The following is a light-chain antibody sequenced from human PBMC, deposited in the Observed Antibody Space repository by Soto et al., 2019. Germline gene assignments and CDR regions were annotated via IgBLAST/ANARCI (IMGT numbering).Light chain of an antibody. CDR1: QSISSW. J-gene: IGKJ1*01. CDR2: YAS. Sequence: DIQMTHSPSTLSASIGDRVTITCRASQSISSWLAWHQQKPGKAPKLLIYYASTLESGVPSRFSGSGSGTEFTLTISSLQPDDFATYYCQQYESYSPWTFGQGTKVDIK. CDR3: QQYESYSPWT. V-gene: IGKV1-5*01.